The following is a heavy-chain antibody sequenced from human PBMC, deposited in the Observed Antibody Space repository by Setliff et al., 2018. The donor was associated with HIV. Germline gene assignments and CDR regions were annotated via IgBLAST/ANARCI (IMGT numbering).Heavy chain of an antibody. CDR3: AKDWREGCAESRCHSYYYMDV. CDR2: ISWNRGYI. Sequence: SLRLSCAASGFIFEDFGMNWVRQVPGKGLEWVAGISWNRGYIGYGNSVRGRFIISRDNSKKSLYLQMNDLRPEDTASYFCAKDWREGCAESRCHSYYYMDVWGRGTTVTVSS. J-gene: IGHJ6*03. CDR1: GFIFEDFG. D-gene: IGHD1-26*01. V-gene: IGHV3-9*01.